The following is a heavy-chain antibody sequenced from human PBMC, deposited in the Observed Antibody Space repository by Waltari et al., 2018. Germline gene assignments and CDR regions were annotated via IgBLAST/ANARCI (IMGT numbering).Heavy chain of an antibody. CDR1: GFTFDDYA. D-gene: IGHD6-13*01. CDR3: AKAYPSSWYDAFDI. Sequence: EVQLVESGGGLVQPGRSLRLSCAASGFTFDDYAMHWVRQAPGKGLEWVSGISGKSGSIGDADSVKGRFTISRDNAKNSLYLQMNSLRAEDTALYYCAKAYPSSWYDAFDIWGQGTMVTVSS. V-gene: IGHV3-9*01. J-gene: IGHJ3*02. CDR2: ISGKSGSI.